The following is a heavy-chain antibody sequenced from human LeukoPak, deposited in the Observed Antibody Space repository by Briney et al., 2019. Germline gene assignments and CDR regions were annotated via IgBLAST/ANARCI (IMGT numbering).Heavy chain of an antibody. CDR2: IREDGGEK. CDR3: AKSQLYYGSFDY. V-gene: IGHV3-7*02. J-gene: IGHJ4*02. CDR1: GLTFGTSW. D-gene: IGHD3-10*01. Sequence: GGSLRLSCAVSGLTFGTSWMSWVRQAPGKGLEWVANIREDGGEKNYVDSVKGRFTISRDNAKNSLYLQMNSLRAEDTAVYYCAKSQLYYGSFDYWGQGTLVTVSS.